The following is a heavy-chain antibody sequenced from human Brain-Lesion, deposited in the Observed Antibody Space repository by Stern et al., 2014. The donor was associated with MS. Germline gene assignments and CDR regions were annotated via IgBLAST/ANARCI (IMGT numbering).Heavy chain of an antibody. V-gene: IGHV4-61*02. J-gene: IGHJ4*02. Sequence: VQLEESGPGLVRPSQTLSLTCTVSGGSITSGRYYWTWIRQTAGKGLEWIGRIYTSGGTNYNPSFESRVTISMDTSSNHFSLQLSSVTVADTAVYFCARVDYSVSGTPFDYWGQGTLVAV. CDR3: ARVDYSVSGTPFDY. CDR2: IYTSGGT. CDR1: GGSITSGRYY. D-gene: IGHD3-10*01.